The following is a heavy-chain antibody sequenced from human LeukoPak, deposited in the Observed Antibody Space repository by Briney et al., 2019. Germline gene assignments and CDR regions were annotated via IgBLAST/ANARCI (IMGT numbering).Heavy chain of an antibody. CDR2: IWYDGSNK. D-gene: IGHD3-22*01. Sequence: GGSLRLSCAASGFTFSSYGMHWVRQAPGKGLEWVAVIWYDGSNKYYADSVKGRFTISRDNSKNTLYLQMNSLRAEDTAVYYCARASSSGSGHFDYWGQGTLVTVSS. V-gene: IGHV3-33*01. J-gene: IGHJ4*02. CDR1: GFTFSSYG. CDR3: ARASSSGSGHFDY.